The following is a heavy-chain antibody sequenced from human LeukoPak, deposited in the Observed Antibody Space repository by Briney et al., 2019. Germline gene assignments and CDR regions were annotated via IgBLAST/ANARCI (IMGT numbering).Heavy chain of an antibody. J-gene: IGHJ4*02. CDR1: GGSMSSYY. D-gene: IGHD1-26*01. Sequence: ETLSLTCTVSGGSMSSYYWSWVRQAPGKGLEWVSAISGSGGSTYYADSVKGRFTISRDNSKNTLYLQMNSLRAEDTAVYYCAKEPVGSGSYYVDYWGQGTLVTVSS. CDR2: ISGSGGST. V-gene: IGHV3-23*01. CDR3: AKEPVGSGSYYVDY.